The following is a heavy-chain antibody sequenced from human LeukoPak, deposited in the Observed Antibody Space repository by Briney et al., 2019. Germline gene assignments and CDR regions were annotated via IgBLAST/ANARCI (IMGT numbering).Heavy chain of an antibody. CDR1: GGSFSGYY. CDR3: ARDLAAVSWFDP. Sequence: SETLSLTCAVYGGSFSGYYWSWIRQPPGKGLEWIGEINHSGSTYYNPSLKSRVTISVDTSKTQFSLKLRSVPAADTAVYYCARDLAAVSWFDPWGQGTLVTVSS. V-gene: IGHV4-34*01. J-gene: IGHJ5*02. CDR2: INHSGST. D-gene: IGHD6-13*01.